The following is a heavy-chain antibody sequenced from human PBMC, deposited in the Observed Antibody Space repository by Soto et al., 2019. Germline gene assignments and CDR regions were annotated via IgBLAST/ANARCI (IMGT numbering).Heavy chain of an antibody. CDR2: INYSEST. D-gene: IGHD3-16*01. J-gene: IGHJ4*02. CDR3: AMGDSPMTFHYY. CDR1: GGSISSGDYY. V-gene: IGHV4-30-4*01. Sequence: SETLSLTCTVSGGSISSGDYYWTWIRQTPGRGLEYIGYINYSESTYYNPSHQSRFTISIDTSKNQFSLKLSSVTAADTAVYYCAMGDSPMTFHYYWGQGTLFTVSS.